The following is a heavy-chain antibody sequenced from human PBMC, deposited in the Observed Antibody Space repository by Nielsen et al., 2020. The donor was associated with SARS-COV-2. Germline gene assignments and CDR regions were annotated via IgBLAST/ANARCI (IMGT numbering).Heavy chain of an antibody. CDR2: IYYSGST. CDR1: GGSISSYY. Sequence: SETLSLTCTVSGGSISSYYWSWIRQPPGKGLEWIGYIYYSGSTNYNPSLKSRVTISVDTSKNQFSLKLSSVTAADTAVYYCARTYCGGDCYSGYYYMDVWGKGTTVTVSS. CDR3: ARTYCGGDCYSGYYYMDV. J-gene: IGHJ6*03. V-gene: IGHV4-59*08. D-gene: IGHD2-21*01.